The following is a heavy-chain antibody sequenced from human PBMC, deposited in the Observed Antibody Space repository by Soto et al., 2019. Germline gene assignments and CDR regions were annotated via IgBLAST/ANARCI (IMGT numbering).Heavy chain of an antibody. J-gene: IGHJ5*02. Sequence: QVQLQESGPGLVKPSGTLSLTCAVSGGSISSSNWWSWVRQPPGKGLEWIGEIYHSGSTNYNPSLKSRVTISXXKXKXXFSRKLSSVTAADTAVYYCARASRGGAATRGWFDPWGQGTLVTVSS. CDR3: ARASRGGAATRGWFDP. D-gene: IGHD6-13*01. CDR2: IYHSGST. CDR1: GGSISSSNW. V-gene: IGHV4-4*02.